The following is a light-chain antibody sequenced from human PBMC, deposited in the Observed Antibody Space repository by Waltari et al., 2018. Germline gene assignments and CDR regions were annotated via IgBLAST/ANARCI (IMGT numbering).Light chain of an antibody. J-gene: IGKJ1*01. V-gene: IGKV1-NL1*01. CDR3: QQYYNTPRT. CDR1: QGIDHS. Sequence: MTQSPSSLSASVGGGVTITRRAIQGIDHSLPWYQQKPGKPPKLLLFDASTLERGVPSRFSGSGSGAHYTLTITSLQPDDFGTYYCQQYYNTPRTFGQGTKVEIK. CDR2: DAS.